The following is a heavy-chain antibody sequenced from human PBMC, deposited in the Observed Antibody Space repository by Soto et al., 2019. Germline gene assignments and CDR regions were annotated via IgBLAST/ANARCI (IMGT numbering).Heavy chain of an antibody. J-gene: IGHJ6*02. CDR2: INHSGST. Sequence: TLSLTCAVYGGSFSGYYWSWIRQPPGKGLEWIGEINHSGSTNYNPSLKSRVTISVDTSKNQFSLKLSSVTAADTAVYYCARFKARYYYYGMDVWGQGTTVTVSS. CDR1: GGSFSGYY. CDR3: ARFKARYYYYGMDV. D-gene: IGHD3-16*01. V-gene: IGHV4-34*01.